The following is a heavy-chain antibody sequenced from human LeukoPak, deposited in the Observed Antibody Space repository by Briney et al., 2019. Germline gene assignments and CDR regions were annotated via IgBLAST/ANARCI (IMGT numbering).Heavy chain of an antibody. V-gene: IGHV3-23*01. CDR2: ISGSGGST. J-gene: IGHJ4*02. Sequence: GGSLRLSCAASGFTFSSYAMSWVRQAPGKGLEWVSAISGSGGSTYYADSVKGRFTISRDNSKNTLYLQMNSLRAEDTAVYYCSYGGNWAPFDYWGQGTLVTVSS. CDR3: SYGGNWAPFDY. D-gene: IGHD4-23*01. CDR1: GFTFSSYA.